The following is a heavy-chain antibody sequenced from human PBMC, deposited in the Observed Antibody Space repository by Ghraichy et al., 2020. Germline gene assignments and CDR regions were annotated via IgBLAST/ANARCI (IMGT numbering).Heavy chain of an antibody. Sequence: SETLSLTCDVSGGSVSSGDYYWSWVRQSPGKGLEWIGYIYNSGSTYYNPSLNSRVTMSLDTSKNQFSLNLISVAAPDTAVYYCASGPGYRYGPLGDWGQGTLVTVSS. D-gene: IGHD5-18*01. CDR3: ASGPGYRYGPLGD. J-gene: IGHJ4*02. V-gene: IGHV4-30-4*01. CDR2: IYNSGST. CDR1: GGSVSSGDYY.